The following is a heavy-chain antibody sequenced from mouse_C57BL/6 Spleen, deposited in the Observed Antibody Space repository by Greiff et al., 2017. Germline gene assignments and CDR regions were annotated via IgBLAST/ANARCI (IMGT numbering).Heavy chain of an antibody. D-gene: IGHD1-1*01. Sequence: QVQLKQSGAELARPGASVKLSCKASGYTFTSYGISWVKQRTGQGLEWIGEIYPRSGNTYYNEKFKGKATLTADKSSSTAYMELRSLTSEDSAVXFCARITTVVAEGYFDVWGTGTTVTVSS. CDR2: IYPRSGNT. V-gene: IGHV1-81*01. J-gene: IGHJ1*03. CDR3: ARITTVVAEGYFDV. CDR1: GYTFTSYG.